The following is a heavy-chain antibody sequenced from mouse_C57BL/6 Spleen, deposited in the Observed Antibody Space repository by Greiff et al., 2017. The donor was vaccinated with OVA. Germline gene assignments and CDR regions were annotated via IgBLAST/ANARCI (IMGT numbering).Heavy chain of an antibody. Sequence: QVQLQQSGAELVRPGASVKLSCKASGYTFTDFYINWVKQRPGQGLEWIARIYPGSGNTYYNEKFKGKATLTAEKSSSTAYMQLSSLTSEDAAVYFCARFGRLPFDDWGQGTTLTVSS. CDR3: ARFGRLPFDD. D-gene: IGHD2-4*01. CDR1: GYTFTDFY. CDR2: IYPGSGNT. J-gene: IGHJ2*01. V-gene: IGHV1-76*01.